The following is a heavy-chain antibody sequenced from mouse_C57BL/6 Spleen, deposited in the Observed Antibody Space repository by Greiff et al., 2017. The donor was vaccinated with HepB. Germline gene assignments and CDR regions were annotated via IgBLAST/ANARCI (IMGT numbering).Heavy chain of an antibody. V-gene: IGHV5-9-1*02. CDR3: TRDSYYGSSPAWFAY. Sequence: EVQLQESGEGLVKPGGSLKLSCAASGFTFSSYAMSWVRQTPEKRLEWVAYISSGGDYIYYADTVKGRFTISRDNARNTLYLQMSSLKSEDTAMYYCTRDSYYGSSPAWFAYWGQGTLVTVSA. CDR2: ISSGGDYI. D-gene: IGHD1-1*01. CDR1: GFTFSSYA. J-gene: IGHJ3*01.